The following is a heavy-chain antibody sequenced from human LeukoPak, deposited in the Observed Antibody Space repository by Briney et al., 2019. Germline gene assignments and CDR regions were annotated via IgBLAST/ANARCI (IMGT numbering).Heavy chain of an antibody. Sequence: GESLKISCKGSGYSFTCYWIGWVRQMPGKGLEWMGIIYPGDSDTRYSPSFQGQVTISADKSISTAYLQWSSLKASDTAMYHCARRYDSSGYCLDYWGQGTLVTVSS. D-gene: IGHD3-22*01. V-gene: IGHV5-51*01. J-gene: IGHJ4*02. CDR1: GYSFTCYW. CDR3: ARRYDSSGYCLDY. CDR2: IYPGDSDT.